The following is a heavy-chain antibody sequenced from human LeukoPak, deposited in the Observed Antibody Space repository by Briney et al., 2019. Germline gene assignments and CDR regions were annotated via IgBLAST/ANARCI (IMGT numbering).Heavy chain of an antibody. J-gene: IGHJ6*03. V-gene: IGHV1-18*01. CDR3: ARSVPILLGYCSVGSCQTYYYYYYMDV. Sequence: GASVKVSCKASGYTFTSYGISWVRQAPGQGLEWMGWISAYNGNTNYAQKLQGRVTMTTDTSTSTAYMELRSLRSDDTAVYYCARSVPILLGYCSVGSCQTYYYYYYMDVWGKGTTVTVSS. CDR2: ISAYNGNT. CDR1: GYTFTSYG. D-gene: IGHD2-15*01.